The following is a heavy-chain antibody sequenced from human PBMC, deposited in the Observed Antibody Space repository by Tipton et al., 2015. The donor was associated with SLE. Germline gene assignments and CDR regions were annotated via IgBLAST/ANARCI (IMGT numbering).Heavy chain of an antibody. CDR1: GGSFSSYY. CDR3: ARFIATAGILY. D-gene: IGHD6-13*01. CDR2: IYYSGRT. V-gene: IGHV4-59*01. Sequence: LSLTCAVYGGSFSSYYWSWIRQPPGKGLEWIGYIYYSGRTNYNPSLKSRVTISVDTSKNQFSLKLSSVTAEDTAVYYCARFIATAGILYWGQGTLVTVSS. J-gene: IGHJ4*02.